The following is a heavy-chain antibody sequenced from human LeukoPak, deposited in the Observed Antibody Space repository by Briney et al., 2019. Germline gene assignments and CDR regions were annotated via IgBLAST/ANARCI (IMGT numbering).Heavy chain of an antibody. CDR2: INSDGSST. D-gene: IGHD4-23*01. Sequence: GGSLRLSCAASGFTFSSYWMHWVRQAPGKGLVWVSRINSDGSSTSYADSVKGRFTISRDNAKNTLYLQMNSLRAEDTAVYYCARGAHKRDDYGGFFDYWGQGTLVTVSS. J-gene: IGHJ4*02. V-gene: IGHV3-74*01. CDR1: GFTFSSYW. CDR3: ARGAHKRDDYGGFFDY.